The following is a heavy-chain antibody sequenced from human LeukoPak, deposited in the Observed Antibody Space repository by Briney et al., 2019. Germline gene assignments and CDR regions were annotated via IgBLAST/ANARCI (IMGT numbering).Heavy chain of an antibody. D-gene: IGHD6-6*01. J-gene: IGHJ4*02. CDR1: GFTFSSYA. CDR3: AKEMFGYSSSLPFDY. CDR2: ISGSGGST. Sequence: GGSLRLSCAASGFTFSSYAMSWVRQAPGKGLEWVSAISGSGGSTYYADSVKGRFTISRGNSKNTLYLQMNSLRAEDTAVYYCAKEMFGYSSSLPFDYWGQGTLVTVSS. V-gene: IGHV3-23*01.